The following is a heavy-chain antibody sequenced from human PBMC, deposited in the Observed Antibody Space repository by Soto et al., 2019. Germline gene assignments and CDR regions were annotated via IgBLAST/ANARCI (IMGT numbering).Heavy chain of an antibody. J-gene: IGHJ3*02. CDR3: ARNNWNDVIGAFDI. D-gene: IGHD1-1*01. Sequence: SGPTLVNPTQTLTLTCTFSGFSLSTSGMCVGWIRQPPGKALEWLALIDWDDDKYYSTSLKTRLTISKDTSKNQVVLTMTNMDPVDTATYYCARNNWNDVIGAFDIWGQGTMVTVSS. V-gene: IGHV2-70*01. CDR1: GFSLSTSGMC. CDR2: IDWDDDK.